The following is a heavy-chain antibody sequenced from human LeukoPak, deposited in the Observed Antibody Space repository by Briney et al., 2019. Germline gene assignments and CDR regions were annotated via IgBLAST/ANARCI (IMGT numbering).Heavy chain of an antibody. CDR1: GFTVSSNY. V-gene: IGHV3-66*02. D-gene: IGHD6-13*01. CDR2: IYSGGST. J-gene: IGHJ4*02. Sequence: PGGSLRLSCAASGFTVSSNYMSWVRQAPGKGLEWVSVIYSGGSTYYADSVKGRFTISRDNSKNTLYLQMNSLRAEDTAVYYCARDFNDSSSWAPFDYWGQGTLVTVSS. CDR3: ARDFNDSSSWAPFDY.